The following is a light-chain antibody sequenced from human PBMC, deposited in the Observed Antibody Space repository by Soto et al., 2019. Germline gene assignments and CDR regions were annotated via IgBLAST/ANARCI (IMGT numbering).Light chain of an antibody. V-gene: IGKV3-15*01. CDR2: GTS. J-gene: IGKJ1*01. CDR3: QQYNNWPWT. CDR1: QSVNIN. Sequence: EIVMTQSPATLSVSPGERATLSCRASQSVNINLAWYQQKPGQAPRLLIYGTSTRATGGPARCSGSGSGTEFTLTISSLLSEDVAVYYCQQYNNWPWTFGQGTKV.